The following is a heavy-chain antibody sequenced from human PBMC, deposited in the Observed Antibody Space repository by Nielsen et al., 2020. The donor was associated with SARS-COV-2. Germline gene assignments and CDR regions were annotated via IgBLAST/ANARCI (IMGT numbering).Heavy chain of an antibody. J-gene: IGHJ4*02. Sequence: SETLSLTCTVSGGSFSSGGYYWSWMRQHPGKGLEWIVYIYYSGSTYYNPSLKSRVTISVDTSKNQFSLKLSSVTAADTAVYYCARGISWRFGELKQFDYWGQGTLVTVSS. CDR3: ARGISWRFGELKQFDY. CDR1: GGSFSSGGYY. CDR2: IYYSGST. V-gene: IGHV4-31*03. D-gene: IGHD3-10*01.